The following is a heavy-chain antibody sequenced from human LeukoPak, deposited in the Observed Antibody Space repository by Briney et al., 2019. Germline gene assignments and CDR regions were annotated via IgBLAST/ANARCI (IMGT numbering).Heavy chain of an antibody. V-gene: IGHV3-74*01. Sequence: GGSLRLSCAASGFTFRSYWMHWVRQAPGKGLVWVSRISSDGNITSYADSVKGRFTISRDNAKNTLYLQVNSLRAEDTAVYYCARQVVAAPRVFDYWGQGTLVTVSS. CDR2: ISSDGNIT. J-gene: IGHJ4*02. D-gene: IGHD3-22*01. CDR1: GFTFRSYW. CDR3: ARQVVAAPRVFDY.